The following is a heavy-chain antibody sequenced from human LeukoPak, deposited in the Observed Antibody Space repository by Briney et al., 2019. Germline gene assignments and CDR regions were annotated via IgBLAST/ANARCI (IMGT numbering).Heavy chain of an antibody. V-gene: IGHV3-23*01. CDR3: AKVARFGELLCYFDY. J-gene: IGHJ4*02. CDR1: GFTFSSYG. D-gene: IGHD3-10*01. Sequence: GGSLRLSCAASGFTFSSYGMNWVRQAPGKGLEWVSGISGSGDSTYSADSVKGRFTISRDNSKNTLYLQMNSLRAEDTAVYYCAKVARFGELLCYFDYWGQGTLVTVSS. CDR2: ISGSGDST.